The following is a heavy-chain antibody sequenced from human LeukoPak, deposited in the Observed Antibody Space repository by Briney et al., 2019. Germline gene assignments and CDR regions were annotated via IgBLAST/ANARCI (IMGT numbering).Heavy chain of an antibody. J-gene: IGHJ6*03. V-gene: IGHV4-39*01. Sequence: SETLSLTCTVSGGSISSSSHYWGWIRQPPGKGLEWIGSIYYSGGSYYNPSLKSRVTTSVDTSKNQFSLRLSSVTAADTAVYYCARHIYYYYYYMDVWGKGTTVTVSS. CDR3: ARHIYYYYYYMDV. CDR2: IYYSGGS. CDR1: GGSISSSSHY.